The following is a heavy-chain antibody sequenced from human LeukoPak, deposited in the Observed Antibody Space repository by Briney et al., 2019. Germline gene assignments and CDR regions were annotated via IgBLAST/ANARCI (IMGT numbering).Heavy chain of an antibody. Sequence: KSSETLSLTCTVSGGSISSSSYYWGWIRQPPGKGLEWIGSIYYSGSTYYNPSLKSRVTISVDTSKNQFSLKLSSVTAADTAVYYCASRPYYDYVWGSYRYAIDYWGQGTLVTVSS. J-gene: IGHJ4*02. CDR1: GGSISSSSYY. V-gene: IGHV4-39*07. D-gene: IGHD3-16*02. CDR3: ASRPYYDYVWGSYRYAIDY. CDR2: IYYSGST.